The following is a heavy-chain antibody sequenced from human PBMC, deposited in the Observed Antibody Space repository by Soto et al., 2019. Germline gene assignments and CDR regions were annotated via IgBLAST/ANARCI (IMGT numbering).Heavy chain of an antibody. D-gene: IGHD6-13*01. V-gene: IGHV4-31*03. CDR1: GGSISSGGYY. CDR3: ARGGIAAAAPPDY. Sequence: QVQLQESGPGLVKPSQTLSLTCTVSGGSISSGGYYWSWIRQHPGKGLEWIGYIYYSGSTYYNPSPKSRVTXAXDXXKHQFSLKLSSVTAADTAVYYCARGGIAAAAPPDYWGQGTLVTVSS. CDR2: IYYSGST. J-gene: IGHJ4*02.